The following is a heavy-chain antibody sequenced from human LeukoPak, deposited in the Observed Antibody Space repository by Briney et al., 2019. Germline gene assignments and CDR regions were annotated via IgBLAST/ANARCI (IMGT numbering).Heavy chain of an antibody. D-gene: IGHD3-9*01. CDR2: ISRNSGSI. V-gene: IGHV3-9*01. J-gene: IGHJ4*02. CDR1: GFTFDDYA. Sequence: PGRSLRLSCAASGFTFDDYAMHWVRQAPGKGLEWVSGISRNSGSIGYADSVKGRFTISRDNAKNSLYLQMNSLRAEDTALYYCAKDGGVLTEGYYFDYWGQGTLVTVSS. CDR3: AKDGGVLTEGYYFDY.